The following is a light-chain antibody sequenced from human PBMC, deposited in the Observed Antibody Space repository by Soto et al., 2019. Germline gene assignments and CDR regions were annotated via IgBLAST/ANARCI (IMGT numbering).Light chain of an antibody. CDR1: QDITSY. J-gene: IGKJ1*01. CDR3: LQDYNYPRT. CDR2: VAS. V-gene: IGKV1-9*01. Sequence: DIQLTQSPSFLSASVGDRVTITCRASQDITSYLAWYQQKPGKAPNLLISVASTFQSGVPSRFSGSGSGTEFTLTISSLQPEDFATYYCLQDYNYPRTFGQGTKVDIK.